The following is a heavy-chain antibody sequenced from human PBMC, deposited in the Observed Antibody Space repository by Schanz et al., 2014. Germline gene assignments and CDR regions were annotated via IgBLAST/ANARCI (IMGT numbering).Heavy chain of an antibody. J-gene: IGHJ3*01. D-gene: IGHD3-10*01. Sequence: VQLVESGGGLVQPGGSLRLSCAASGFTFNDYWMHWVRQAPGKGLVWVSRINSDGRSTNYADSVKGRFSISRDNARNTLHLQMDSLRDEDTAVYYCARDGGFDSINAFDFWGQGTMVTVSS. V-gene: IGHV3-74*01. CDR1: GFTFNDYW. CDR3: ARDGGFDSINAFDF. CDR2: INSDGRST.